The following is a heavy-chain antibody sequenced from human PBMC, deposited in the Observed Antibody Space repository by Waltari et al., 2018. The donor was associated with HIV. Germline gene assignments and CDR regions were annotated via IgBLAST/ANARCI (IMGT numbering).Heavy chain of an antibody. Sequence: EVQLVDSGGGLVKPGGSLRLSCGASGFIISTAWMNWVRQAPGKGLEWVGRSKSRTDGGTIDYAAHVKGRFTISRDDSKNTRNLQMSSLKTEDAAVYYCSTVGGSHWGQGTLVTVSS. CDR1: GFIISTAW. CDR3: STVGGSH. V-gene: IGHV3-15*01. CDR2: SKSRTDGGTI. J-gene: IGHJ4*02. D-gene: IGHD1-26*01.